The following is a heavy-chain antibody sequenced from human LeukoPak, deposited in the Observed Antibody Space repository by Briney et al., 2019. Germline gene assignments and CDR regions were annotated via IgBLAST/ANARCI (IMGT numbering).Heavy chain of an antibody. J-gene: IGHJ4*02. CDR2: TRNKANSYST. CDR1: GFTFSDHY. V-gene: IGHV3-72*01. Sequence: PGGSLRLSCAASGFTFSDHYMDWVRQAPGKGPEWVGRTRNKANSYSTQYAASVKGRFTISRDDSKNSLFLQMNNLETEDTAVYYCTRVLGYSYGPIDYWGQGTLVTVSS. CDR3: TRVLGYSYGPIDY. D-gene: IGHD5-18*01.